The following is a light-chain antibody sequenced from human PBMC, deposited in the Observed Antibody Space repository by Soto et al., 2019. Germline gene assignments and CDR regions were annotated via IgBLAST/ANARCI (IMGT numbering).Light chain of an antibody. CDR1: QDITTW. Sequence: DIRMTQSPSSVSASVGDRVTITCRASQDITTWLAWYRQKLGKAPELLIYAASNFQSGVPSRFSGSGSGTDFTRPLSSLQPEDFATYYCQQANIFPWTLGQGTRVEI. V-gene: IGKV1-12*01. CDR3: QQANIFPWT. CDR2: AAS. J-gene: IGKJ1*01.